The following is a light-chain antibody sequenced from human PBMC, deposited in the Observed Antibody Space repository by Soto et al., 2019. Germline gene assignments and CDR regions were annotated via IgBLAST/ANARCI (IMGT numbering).Light chain of an antibody. CDR1: SSDIGFYNY. CDR2: GAP. CDR3: GSYTTNNAHG. Sequence: QSVLTQPASVSGSPGQSITISCTGTSSDIGFYNYLSWYQQYPGKASNLLIYGAPNRPSGVSYRFSGSKSGSTASLTISGLRDEDEADYVGGSYTTNNAHGFGGGTKVTV. V-gene: IGLV2-14*03. J-gene: IGLJ2*01.